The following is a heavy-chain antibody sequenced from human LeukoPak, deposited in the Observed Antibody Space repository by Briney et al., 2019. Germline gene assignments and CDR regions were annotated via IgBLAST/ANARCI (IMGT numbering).Heavy chain of an antibody. D-gene: IGHD3-10*01. CDR1: GFTFSSYS. V-gene: IGHV3-48*01. Sequence: PGGSLRLSCAASGFTFSSYSMNWVRQAPGKGLEWVSYVSSSRTIYYADSVKGRFTISRDNAKNSLYLQMNSLRAEDTAFYYCARDAVMRGISGLDYWGQGTLVTVSS. J-gene: IGHJ4*02. CDR2: VSSSRTI. CDR3: ARDAVMRGISGLDY.